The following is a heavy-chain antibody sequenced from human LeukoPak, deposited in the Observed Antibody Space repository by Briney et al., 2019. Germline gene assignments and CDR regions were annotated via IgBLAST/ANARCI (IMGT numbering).Heavy chain of an antibody. Sequence: GGSLRLSCAASGFTFTSYAMSWVRQAPGKGLEWVSAISGNGGATYYADSVKGRFTISRDNSKNTLHLQMNSLRAEDTALYYCAKATTAIVVDNFFDYWGQGTLVSVS. CDR2: ISGNGGAT. V-gene: IGHV3-23*01. J-gene: IGHJ4*02. D-gene: IGHD3-22*01. CDR3: AKATTAIVVDNFFDY. CDR1: GFTFTSYA.